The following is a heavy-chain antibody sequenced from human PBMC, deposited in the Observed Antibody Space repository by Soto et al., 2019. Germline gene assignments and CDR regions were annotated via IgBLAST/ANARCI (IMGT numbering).Heavy chain of an antibody. V-gene: IGHV3-30*18. Sequence: QVQLVESGGGVVQPGRSLRLSCAASGFTFSSYGMHWVRQAPGKGLEWVAVISYDGSNKYYADSVKGRFTISRDNSKNTLYLQMNRLRAEDTAVYYCAKDDTGGSSGYYYPIFDYWGQGTLVTVSS. CDR3: AKDDTGGSSGYYYPIFDY. CDR1: GFTFSSYG. D-gene: IGHD3-22*01. CDR2: ISYDGSNK. J-gene: IGHJ4*02.